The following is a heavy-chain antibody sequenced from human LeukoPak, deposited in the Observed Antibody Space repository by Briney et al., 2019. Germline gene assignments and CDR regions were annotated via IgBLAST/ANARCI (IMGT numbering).Heavy chain of an antibody. J-gene: IGHJ5*02. Sequence: GASVKVSCKASGYTFTCYYIHWVRQAPGQGLEWMGWINPNSGGTNYAQKFQGWVTMTRDTSISTAYMELLRSDDTAVYYCARDSGPMVRGVANWFDPWGQGTLVTVSS. CDR1: GYTFTCYY. CDR2: INPNSGGT. D-gene: IGHD3-10*01. CDR3: ARDSGPMVRGVANWFDP. V-gene: IGHV1-2*04.